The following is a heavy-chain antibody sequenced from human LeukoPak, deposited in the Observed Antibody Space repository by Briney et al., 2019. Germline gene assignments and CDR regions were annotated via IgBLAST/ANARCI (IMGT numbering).Heavy chain of an antibody. CDR3: ARSKYYDSSGYYHFDY. CDR2: ISSYNGNT. J-gene: IGHJ4*02. D-gene: IGHD3-22*01. V-gene: IGHV1-18*01. CDR1: GYILTSYG. Sequence: ASVTVSCKAYGYILTSYGISWVRQAPGQGLEWMGCISSYNGNTNYAQNLQGRVAMTTDTSTRTAYMELRSLRSDDTAVYYCARSKYYDSSGYYHFDYWGQGTLVTVSS.